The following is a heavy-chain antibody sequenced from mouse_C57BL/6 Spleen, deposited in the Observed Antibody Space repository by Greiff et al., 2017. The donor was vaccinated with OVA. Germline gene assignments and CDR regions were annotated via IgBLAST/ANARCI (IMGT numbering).Heavy chain of an antibody. CDR2: IYPGDGDT. Sequence: VKLMESGAELVKPGASVKISCKASGYAFSSYWMNWVKQRPGKGLEWIGQIYPGDGDTNYNGKFKGKATLTADKSSSTAYMQLSSLTSEDSAVYFCARGDWDRWYFDVWGTGTTVTVSS. CDR3: ARGDWDRWYFDV. CDR1: GYAFSSYW. J-gene: IGHJ1*03. D-gene: IGHD4-1*01. V-gene: IGHV1-80*01.